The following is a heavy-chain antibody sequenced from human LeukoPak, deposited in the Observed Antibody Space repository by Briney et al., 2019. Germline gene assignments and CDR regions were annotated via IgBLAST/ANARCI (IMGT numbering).Heavy chain of an antibody. J-gene: IGHJ5*02. CDR1: GGTFSSYA. CDR3: ARVAGIPAATNWFDP. CDR2: IIPIFGTA. V-gene: IGHV1-69*13. D-gene: IGHD2-2*01. Sequence: GASVKVSCKASGGTFSSYAISWVRQAPGQGLEWMGGIIPIFGTANYAQKFQGRVTITADESTSTAYMELCSLRSEDTAVYYCARVAGIPAATNWFDPWGQGTLVTVSS.